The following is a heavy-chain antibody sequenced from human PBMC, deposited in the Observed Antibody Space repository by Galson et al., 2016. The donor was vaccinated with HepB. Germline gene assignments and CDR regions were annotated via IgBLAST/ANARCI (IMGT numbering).Heavy chain of an antibody. J-gene: IGHJ1*01. CDR2: LFYSGST. V-gene: IGHV4-31*03. CDR1: GGSISSADYY. CDR3: ARGYSYGGGIQ. Sequence: TLSLTCTVSGGSISSADYYWSWIRQHAGQGLEWIGYLFYSGSTYYNPSLKSRVTMSIDTSKNQFSLKMTSVTAADTAVYYCARGYSYGGGIQWGRGTLVTVSS. D-gene: IGHD5-18*01.